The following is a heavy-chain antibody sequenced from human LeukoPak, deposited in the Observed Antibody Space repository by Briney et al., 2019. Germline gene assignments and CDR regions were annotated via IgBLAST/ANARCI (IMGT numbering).Heavy chain of an antibody. CDR2: ISRSSSSK. CDR3: VREDPSEYGSIDY. CDR1: GFTFSSYS. Sequence: GGSLRLSCAASGFTFSSYSMNWVRQAPGKGLEWVAYISRSSSSKHYADSVKGRLTISRDNAKNSLYLQMSSLRDEDTAVYYCVREDPSEYGSIDYWGQGTLVTVSS. V-gene: IGHV3-48*02. D-gene: IGHD3-10*01. J-gene: IGHJ4*02.